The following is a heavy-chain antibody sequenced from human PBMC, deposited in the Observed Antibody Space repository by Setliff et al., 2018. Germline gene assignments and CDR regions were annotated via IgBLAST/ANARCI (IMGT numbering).Heavy chain of an antibody. J-gene: IGHJ2*01. CDR1: GGTFSSYA. Sequence: SVKVSCKASGGTFSSYAISWVRQAPGQGLEWMGGIIPIFGTANYAQKFQGRVTITTDESTSTAYMELSSLRSEDTAVYYCARNYYDSSGYPHFDLWGRGTLVTVSS. CDR3: ARNYYDSSGYPHFDL. D-gene: IGHD3-22*01. V-gene: IGHV1-69*05. CDR2: IIPIFGTA.